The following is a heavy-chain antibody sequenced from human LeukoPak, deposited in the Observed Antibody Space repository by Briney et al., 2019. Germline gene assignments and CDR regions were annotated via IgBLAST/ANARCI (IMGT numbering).Heavy chain of an antibody. CDR1: GGSFSDYF. Sequence: SETLSLTCAVYGGSFSDYFWGWIRQPPGKGLEWIGEINHSGRTYYNPSLKSRVTVSVDTSKNQFSLNLSSVTAADTAVYYCARDVVVVPAAIHYGMDVWGQGTTVTVSS. V-gene: IGHV4-34*01. D-gene: IGHD2-2*01. CDR2: INHSGRT. CDR3: ARDVVVVPAAIHYGMDV. J-gene: IGHJ6*02.